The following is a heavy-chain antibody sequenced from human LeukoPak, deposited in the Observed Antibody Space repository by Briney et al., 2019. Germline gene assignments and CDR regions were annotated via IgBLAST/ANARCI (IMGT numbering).Heavy chain of an antibody. CDR1: GGSISTGGYY. D-gene: IGHD6-13*01. V-gene: IGHV4-31*03. CDR2: IYYSGTT. Sequence: SQTLSLTCTVSGGSISTGGYYWNWIRQHPGKGLEWIGYIYYSGTTYYNPSLKSRLTISVDTSKNQFSLKLSSVTAADTAVYYCARGSGSSWLNWFDPWGQGTLVTVSS. J-gene: IGHJ5*02. CDR3: ARGSGSSWLNWFDP.